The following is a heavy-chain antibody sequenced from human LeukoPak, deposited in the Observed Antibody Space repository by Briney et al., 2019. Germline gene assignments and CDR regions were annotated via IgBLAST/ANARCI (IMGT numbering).Heavy chain of an antibody. CDR3: AKCAFTIFGVVIGRHFYMDV. D-gene: IGHD3-3*01. Sequence: GRSLRLSCAASGFTFSSYAMHWVRQAPGKGLEWVAFIRYDGSNKYYADSVKGRFTISRDNSKNTLYLQMNSLRAEDTAVYYCAKCAFTIFGVVIGRHFYMDVWGKGTTVTVSS. V-gene: IGHV3-30*02. J-gene: IGHJ6*03. CDR1: GFTFSSYA. CDR2: IRYDGSNK.